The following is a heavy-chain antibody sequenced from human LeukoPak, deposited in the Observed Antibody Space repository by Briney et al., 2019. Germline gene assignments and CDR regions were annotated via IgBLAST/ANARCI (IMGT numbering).Heavy chain of an antibody. CDR1: GFTFSSYA. CDR2: ISGNGSST. D-gene: IGHD2-2*01. Sequence: GGSLRLSCAASGFTFSSYAMSWVRQAPGKGLEWVSTISGNGSSTYYADSVNGRFTISRDNSKHTLYLQMNSLRAEDTAVYYCAKSEYCSSTSCDRSYYYGMDVWGQGTTVTLPS. CDR3: AKSEYCSSTSCDRSYYYGMDV. V-gene: IGHV3-23*01. J-gene: IGHJ6*02.